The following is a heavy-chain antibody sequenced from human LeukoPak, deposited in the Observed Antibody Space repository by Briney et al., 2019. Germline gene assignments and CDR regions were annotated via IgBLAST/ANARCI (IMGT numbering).Heavy chain of an antibody. CDR2: INSDGNTT. D-gene: IGHD5-12*01. J-gene: IGHJ4*02. CDR3: ARIDYVRQSGHVSL. Sequence: GGSLRLSCAASGFTFSNYWMHWVRHVPGKGPVWVSRINSDGNTTNYADSVKGRFTISRDNAKNTLYLQMNSLRAEDTAVYYCARIDYVRQSGHVSLWGQGTLVTVSS. V-gene: IGHV3-74*01. CDR1: GFTFSNYW.